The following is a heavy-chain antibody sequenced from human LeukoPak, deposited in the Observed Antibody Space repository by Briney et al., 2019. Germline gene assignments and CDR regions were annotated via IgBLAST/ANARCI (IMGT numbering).Heavy chain of an antibody. D-gene: IGHD3-10*01. J-gene: IGHJ6*02. CDR1: GFTFSNYA. V-gene: IGHV3-23*01. CDR2: ISGGGDTT. Sequence: GGSLRLSCAASGFTFSNYAMSWVCQAPGKGLEWVPVISGGGDTTYYTDSVKGRFAISRDNSKNTVYLQMNSLRAEDTALYYCAKWGAWFGSVNYYGMYVWGQGTTVTVSS. CDR3: AKWGAWFGSVNYYGMYV.